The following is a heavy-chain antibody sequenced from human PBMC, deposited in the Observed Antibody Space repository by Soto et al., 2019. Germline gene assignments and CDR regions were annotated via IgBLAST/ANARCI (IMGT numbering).Heavy chain of an antibody. Sequence: QVQLVESGGGVVQPGRSLRLSCAASGFTFSSYGMHWVRQAPGKGLEWVAVIWYDGSNKYYADSVKGRFTISRDNSKNTLYLQMNSLRAEDTAVYYCARARGRWLQFLFDYWGQGTLVTVSS. CDR2: IWYDGSNK. J-gene: IGHJ4*02. CDR3: ARARGRWLQFLFDY. V-gene: IGHV3-33*01. CDR1: GFTFSSYG. D-gene: IGHD3-3*01.